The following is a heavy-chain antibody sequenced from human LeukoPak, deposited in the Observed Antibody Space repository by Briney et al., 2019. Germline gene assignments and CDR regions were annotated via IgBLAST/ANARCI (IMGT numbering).Heavy chain of an antibody. CDR1: GFTFSTYA. J-gene: IGHJ4*02. CDR3: AKDPLVRGLTYDQ. V-gene: IGHV3-23*01. Sequence: GGSLRLSCAASGFTFSTYAMSWVRQAPGKALEWVSIISGSGTGTYYADSVKGRFTISRDNSKNTLYLQMNSLRVEDTAVYYCAKDPLVRGLTYDQWGQGTLVTVSS. CDR2: ISGSGTGT. D-gene: IGHD3-10*01.